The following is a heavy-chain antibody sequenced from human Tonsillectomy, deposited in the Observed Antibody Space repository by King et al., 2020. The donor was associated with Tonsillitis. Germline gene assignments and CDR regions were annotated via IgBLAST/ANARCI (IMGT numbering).Heavy chain of an antibody. D-gene: IGHD6-19*01. J-gene: IGHJ5*02. CDR2: INHSGST. CDR1: GGSFSGYY. CDR3: ARALHRLAVAGTA. Sequence: VQLQQWGAGLLNPSETLSLTCAVYGGSFSGYYWSWIRQPPGKGLEWIGEINHSGSTNYNPSLKSRVTISVDTSKNQFSLKLSSVTAADTAVYYCARALHRLAVAGTAWGQGTLVTVSS. V-gene: IGHV4-34*01.